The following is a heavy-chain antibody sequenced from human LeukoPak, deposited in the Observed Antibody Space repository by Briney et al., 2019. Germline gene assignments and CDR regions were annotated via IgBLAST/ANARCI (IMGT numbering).Heavy chain of an antibody. J-gene: IGHJ6*03. Sequence: SGGSLRLSCAASGFTFSSYSMNWVRQAPGKGLEWVSSISSSSSYIYYADSVKGRFTISRDNAKNSLYLQMNSLRAEDTAVYYCARGEGSGWYMQYYYYYYMDVWGKGTTATVSS. CDR2: ISSSSSYI. D-gene: IGHD6-19*01. CDR1: GFTFSSYS. V-gene: IGHV3-21*04. CDR3: ARGEGSGWYMQYYYYYYMDV.